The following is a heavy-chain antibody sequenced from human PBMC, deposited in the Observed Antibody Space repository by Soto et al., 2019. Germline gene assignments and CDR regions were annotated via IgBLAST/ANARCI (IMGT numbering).Heavy chain of an antibody. CDR3: ARASLLGYCSSASCYGRYYYCVMDV. Sequence: SETLSLTCAVYGGSFSGYYWSWIRQPPGKGLEWIGEINHSGSTNYNPSLKSRVTISVDTSKNQFSLKLSSVTAADTAVYYCARASLLGYCSSASCYGRYYYCVMDVWGQGTTVTVSS. D-gene: IGHD2-2*01. J-gene: IGHJ6*02. V-gene: IGHV4-34*01. CDR1: GGSFSGYY. CDR2: INHSGST.